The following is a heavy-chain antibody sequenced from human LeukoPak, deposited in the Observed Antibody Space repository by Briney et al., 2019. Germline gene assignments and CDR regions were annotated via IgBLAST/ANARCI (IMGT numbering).Heavy chain of an antibody. Sequence: PGGTLRLSCAASGFTFSNHGMNWVRQAPGKGLEWVSGISPSGDIRYYADSVKGRFTISRDNSKNTLYLLMNSLRAEDTAVYYCAIRKSGNAIDYWGQGTLVTVSS. CDR1: GFTFSNHG. CDR2: ISPSGDIR. V-gene: IGHV3-23*01. J-gene: IGHJ4*02. CDR3: AIRKSGNAIDY. D-gene: IGHD5-12*01.